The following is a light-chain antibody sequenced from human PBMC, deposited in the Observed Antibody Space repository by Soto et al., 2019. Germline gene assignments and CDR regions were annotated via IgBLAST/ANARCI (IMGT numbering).Light chain of an antibody. J-gene: IGKJ5*01. CDR3: QQRSNWWIT. V-gene: IGKV3-11*01. CDR2: DAP. CDR1: QSVSSY. Sequence: MLSQSAATLSLSTGERATLSCMASQSVSSYLASYQEIPVQAPRLRSYDAPNRASSIQARFSGSGSGTDFTLTISSLEPEQFVVDYFQQRSNWWITFGQRTRLAIK.